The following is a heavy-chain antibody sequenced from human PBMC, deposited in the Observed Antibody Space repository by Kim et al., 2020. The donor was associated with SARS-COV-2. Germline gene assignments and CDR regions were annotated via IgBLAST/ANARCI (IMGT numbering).Heavy chain of an antibody. CDR3: ARDGRRGLLWFGETAASYYGMDV. D-gene: IGHD3-10*01. Sequence: GGSLRLSCAAYGFTFSSYWMSWVRQAPGKGLEWVANIKQDGSEKYYVDSVKGRFTISRDNAKNSLYLQMNSLRAEDTAVYYCARDGRRGLLWFGETAASYYGMDVWGQGTTVTVSS. V-gene: IGHV3-7*01. CDR1: GFTFSSYW. CDR2: IKQDGSEK. J-gene: IGHJ6*02.